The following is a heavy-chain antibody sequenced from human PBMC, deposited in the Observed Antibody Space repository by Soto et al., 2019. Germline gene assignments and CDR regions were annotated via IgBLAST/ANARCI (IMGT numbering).Heavy chain of an antibody. Sequence: QVQLVESGGGVVQPGRSLRLSCAASGFTFSSYGMHWVRQAPGKGLEWVAVIWYDGSNKYYADSVKGRFTISRDNSKNTLYLQMNSLRAEDTAVYYCARGGLHLGELSLFDYWGQGTLVTVSS. CDR3: ARGGLHLGELSLFDY. CDR1: GFTFSSYG. J-gene: IGHJ4*02. D-gene: IGHD3-16*02. CDR2: IWYDGSNK. V-gene: IGHV3-33*01.